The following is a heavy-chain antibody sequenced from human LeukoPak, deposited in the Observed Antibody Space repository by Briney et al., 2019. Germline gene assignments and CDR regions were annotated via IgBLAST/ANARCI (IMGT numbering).Heavy chain of an antibody. CDR3: ARAYYYASSAFDI. CDR2: IYYGGST. J-gene: IGHJ3*02. CDR1: GGSISSNTYY. D-gene: IGHD3-22*01. V-gene: IGHV4-39*01. Sequence: SETLSLTCTVSGGSISSNTYYWHCIRQPPEKGRECIGSIYYGGSTYYNPSLKSRVIISVNTSKKQFSLKLSSVTAADTAVYYCARAYYYASSAFDIWGQGTMVTVSS.